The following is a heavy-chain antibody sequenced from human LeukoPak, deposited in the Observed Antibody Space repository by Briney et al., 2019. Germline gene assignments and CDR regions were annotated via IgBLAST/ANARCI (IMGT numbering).Heavy chain of an antibody. Sequence: ASVKVSCKASGYTFTSYGISWVRQAPGQGLEWMGWISAYNGNTNYAQKLQGRVTMTTDTSTSTAYMELRGLRSDDTAVYYCARAGGSLLVRWAYYFDYWGQGTLVTVSS. V-gene: IGHV1-18*01. D-gene: IGHD4-23*01. CDR2: ISAYNGNT. CDR3: ARAGGSLLVRWAYYFDY. J-gene: IGHJ4*02. CDR1: GYTFTSYG.